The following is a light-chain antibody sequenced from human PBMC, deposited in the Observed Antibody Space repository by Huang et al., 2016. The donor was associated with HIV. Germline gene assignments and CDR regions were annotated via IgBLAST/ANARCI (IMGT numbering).Light chain of an antibody. Sequence: DVVLSQSPDYLPVSLGAMATVNCRSSQSIFYNSNGQNYLAWYQQKAGQPPKLLVYWASTRAPCVPDRFSGTGSGTDFTLTINNLQAEDAAVYYCQQYYFSPRTFGPGTKVDI. CDR1: QSIFYNSNGQNY. V-gene: IGKV4-1*01. CDR3: QQYYFSPRT. J-gene: IGKJ3*01. CDR2: WAS.